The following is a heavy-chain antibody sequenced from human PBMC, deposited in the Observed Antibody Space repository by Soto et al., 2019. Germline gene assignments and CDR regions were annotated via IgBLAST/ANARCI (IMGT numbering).Heavy chain of an antibody. V-gene: IGHV1-69*02. CDR3: ARVPSGANYYCDYGMDV. CDR2: IIPILGLT. J-gene: IGHJ6*02. Sequence: QVQLVQSGAEVKKPGSAVKVSCQASGGTFRSYTISWVRQAPGQGLEWVGRIIPILGLTNYPQKFQGRVTITADKATSTAYMELRSLRSEETAVDYCARVPSGANYYCDYGMDVWGQGTTVTVSS. D-gene: IGHD3-10*01. CDR1: GGTFRSYT.